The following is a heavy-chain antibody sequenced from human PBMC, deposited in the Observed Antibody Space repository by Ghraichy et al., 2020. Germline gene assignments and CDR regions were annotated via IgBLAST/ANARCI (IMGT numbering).Heavy chain of an antibody. D-gene: IGHD6-6*01. V-gene: IGHV4-34*01. Sequence: SETLSLTCAVYGGSFSGYYWSWIRQPPGKGLEWIGEINHSGSTNYNPSLKSRVTISVDTSKNQFSLKLSSVTAADTAVYYCARGRMERRGVYSSSARVLDYWGQGTLVTVSS. CDR3: ARGRMERRGVYSSSARVLDY. CDR1: GGSFSGYY. CDR2: INHSGST. J-gene: IGHJ4*02.